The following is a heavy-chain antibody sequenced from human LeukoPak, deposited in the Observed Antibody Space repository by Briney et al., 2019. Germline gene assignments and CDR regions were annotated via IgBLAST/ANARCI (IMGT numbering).Heavy chain of an antibody. CDR3: ARGVGVPAAIEYFQH. CDR2: IIPIFGTA. V-gene: IGHV1-69*05. Sequence: SVKVSCKASGGTFSSYAISWVRQAPGQGLEWMGGIIPIFGTANYAQKFQGRVTITTDESTSTAYMELSSPRSEDTAVYYCARGVGVPAAIEYFQHWGQGTLVTVSS. CDR1: GGTFSSYA. D-gene: IGHD2-2*01. J-gene: IGHJ1*01.